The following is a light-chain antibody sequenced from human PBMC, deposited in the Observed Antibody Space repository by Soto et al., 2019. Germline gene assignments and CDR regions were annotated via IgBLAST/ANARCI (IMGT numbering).Light chain of an antibody. CDR3: QQYGSSPTLT. Sequence: EIVLTQSPGTLSLSPGERATLSCRASQSISSTYLAWYQQKPGQAPRLLIYGASNRATGIPDRFSGSGSGTDFTLTISRLEPEDVAVYYCQQYGSSPTLTFGGGTKVEIK. CDR2: GAS. CDR1: QSISSTY. V-gene: IGKV3-20*01. J-gene: IGKJ4*01.